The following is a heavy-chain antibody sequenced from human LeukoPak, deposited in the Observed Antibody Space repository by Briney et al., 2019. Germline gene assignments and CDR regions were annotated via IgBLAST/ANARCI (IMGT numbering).Heavy chain of an antibody. CDR3: ARDTTGPVDTAPSSFAAFDI. V-gene: IGHV1-46*01. Sequence: ASVKVSCKASGYTFTSYYMHWVRQAPGQGLEWMGIINPSGGSTSYAQKFQGRVTMTRDTSTSTVYMELSSLRAEDTAVYYCARDTTGPVDTAPSSFAAFDIWGQGTMVTVSS. CDR2: INPSGGST. J-gene: IGHJ3*02. D-gene: IGHD5-18*01. CDR1: GYTFTSYY.